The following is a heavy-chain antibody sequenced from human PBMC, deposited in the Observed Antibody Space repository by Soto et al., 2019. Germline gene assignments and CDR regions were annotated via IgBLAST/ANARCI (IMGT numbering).Heavy chain of an antibody. Sequence: EVQLVESGGGLVQPGGSLRLSCAASGFTFSSYRMSWVRQAPGKGLEWVANIKQDGSEKYYVDSVKGRFTISRDNAKNSLYLQMNSLRAEDTAVYYCARDRPSGYYYYGMDVWGQGTTVTVSS. CDR2: IKQDGSEK. V-gene: IGHV3-7*03. J-gene: IGHJ6*02. CDR3: ARDRPSGYYYYGMDV. CDR1: GFTFSSYR. D-gene: IGHD6-25*01.